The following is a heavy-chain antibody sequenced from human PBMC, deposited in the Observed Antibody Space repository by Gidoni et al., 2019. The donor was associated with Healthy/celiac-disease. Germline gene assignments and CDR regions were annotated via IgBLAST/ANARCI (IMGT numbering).Heavy chain of an antibody. CDR1: GGSISSGGYS. V-gene: IGHV4-30-4*07. D-gene: IGHD2-21*01. CDR3: ARGGPYCGGDCAIGY. Sequence: QVQLQESGPGLVKPSQTLSLTCAVSGGSISSGGYSWSWIRQPPGKGLEWIGYIYYSGSTYYNPSLKSRVTISVDTSKNQFSLKLSSVTAADTAVYYCARGGPYCGGDCAIGYWGQGTLVTVSS. J-gene: IGHJ4*02. CDR2: IYYSGST.